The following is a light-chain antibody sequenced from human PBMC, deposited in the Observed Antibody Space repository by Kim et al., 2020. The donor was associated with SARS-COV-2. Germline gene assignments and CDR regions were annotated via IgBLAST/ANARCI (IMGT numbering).Light chain of an antibody. CDR2: GAS. J-gene: IGKJ1*01. Sequence: EIVLTQSPGTLSLSPGERATLSCRASQSVSSSYLAWYQQKPGQAPRLLIYGASSRATGIPDRFSGSGSGTDFTLTISRLEPEDFAVYYCQYYGSSPLTFGQGTKVGIK. V-gene: IGKV3-20*01. CDR1: QSVSSSY. CDR3: QYYGSSPLT.